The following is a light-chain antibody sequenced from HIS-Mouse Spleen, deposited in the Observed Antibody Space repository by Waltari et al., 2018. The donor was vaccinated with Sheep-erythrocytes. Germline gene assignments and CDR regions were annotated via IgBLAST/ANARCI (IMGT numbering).Light chain of an antibody. J-gene: IGKJ2*01. CDR3: LQDYNYPYT. CDR2: AAS. Sequence: AIQMTQSPSSLSASTGDRVTITCRASQGIRSDLGWYQQKPGKAPKLLIYAASSLQSGVPSRFSGSGSGTDFTLTISSLQPEDFATYYCLQDYNYPYTFGQGTKLEIK. CDR1: QGIRSD. V-gene: IGKV1-6*01.